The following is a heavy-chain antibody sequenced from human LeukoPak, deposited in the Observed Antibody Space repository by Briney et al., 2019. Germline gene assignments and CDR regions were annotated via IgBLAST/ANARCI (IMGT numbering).Heavy chain of an antibody. D-gene: IGHD6-13*01. CDR1: GFTFSSYA. CDR3: ARWVIAAAGDPGDY. V-gene: IGHV3-23*01. Sequence: GGSLRLSCAASGFTFSSYAMSWVRQAPGKGLEWVSAISGSGGSTYYADSVKGRFTISRDNAKNSLYLQMNSLRAEDTAVYYCARWVIAAAGDPGDYWGQGTLVTVSS. J-gene: IGHJ4*02. CDR2: ISGSGGST.